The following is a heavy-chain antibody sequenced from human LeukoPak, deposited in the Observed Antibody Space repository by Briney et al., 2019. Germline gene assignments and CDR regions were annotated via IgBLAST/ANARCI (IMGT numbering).Heavy chain of an antibody. V-gene: IGHV3-30-3*01. J-gene: IGHJ5*01. CDR2: ISYDGSNK. Sequence: GGSLRLACAASGFTFSTYPMHWVRQAPGKGLEWVAVISYDGSNKDCADSVKGRFTLSRDNSKNTLFLQMNSLRAEDTAVYYCAKDLHDYGNYVGWFDSWGQGTLVTVSS. CDR1: GFTFSTYP. D-gene: IGHD4-11*01. CDR3: AKDLHDYGNYVGWFDS.